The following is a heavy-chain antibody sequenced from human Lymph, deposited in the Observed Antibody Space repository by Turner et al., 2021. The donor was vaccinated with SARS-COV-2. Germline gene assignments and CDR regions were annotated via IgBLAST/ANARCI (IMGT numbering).Heavy chain of an antibody. CDR2: ISYDGSNK. Sequence: QVQLVESGGGVVQPGRSLRLSCAASGFTFSTYAIYWVRQAPGKGLEWVAVISYDGSNKYYTNSVKGRVTISRDNSNNTLYLQMNSLRTEDTAVYYCAKYASGGYVYYGMDVWGQGTTVTVSS. J-gene: IGHJ6*02. CDR3: AKYASGGYVYYGMDV. D-gene: IGHD3-10*01. V-gene: IGHV3-30*04. CDR1: GFTFSTYA.